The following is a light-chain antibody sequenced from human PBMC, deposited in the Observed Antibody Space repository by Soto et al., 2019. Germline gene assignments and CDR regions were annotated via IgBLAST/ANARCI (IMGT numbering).Light chain of an antibody. V-gene: IGKV1-9*01. Sequence: IQLTQSPSSLSASVGDRVTITCRASQDINSYLAWYQQKPGKAPNLLIYAGPSLQSGVPSRFSGSGSGTEFTLTISSLQPEDFATYYCQQLHVYPSTFGGGTKVE. J-gene: IGKJ4*01. CDR3: QQLHVYPST. CDR1: QDINSY. CDR2: AGP.